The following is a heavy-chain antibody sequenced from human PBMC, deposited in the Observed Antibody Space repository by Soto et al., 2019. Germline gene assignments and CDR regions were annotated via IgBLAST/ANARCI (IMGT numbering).Heavy chain of an antibody. V-gene: IGHV3-33*01. CDR1: GFTFSSYG. CDR2: IWYDGSNK. CDR3: ARGGYGGAFDI. J-gene: IGHJ3*02. Sequence: QVQLVESGGCVVQPGRSLRLSCAASGFTFSSYGMHWVRQAPGKGLEWVAVIWYDGSNKYYADSVKGRFTISRDNSKNTLYLQMNSLRAEDTAVYYCARGGYGGAFDIWGQGTMVTVSS. D-gene: IGHD5-12*01.